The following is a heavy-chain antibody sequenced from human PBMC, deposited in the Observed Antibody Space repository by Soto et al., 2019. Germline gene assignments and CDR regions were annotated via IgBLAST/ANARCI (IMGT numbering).Heavy chain of an antibody. CDR1: GYTLTELS. CDR2: FDPEDGET. V-gene: IGHV1-24*01. Sequence: ASVKGSCTVSGYTLTELSMHWVRQAPGKGLEWMGGFDPEDGETIYAQKFQGRVTMTEDTSTDTAYMELSSLRSEDTAVYYCATVSQYSHFEDWGQGTLVTVSS. J-gene: IGHJ4*02. D-gene: IGHD2-21*01. CDR3: ATVSQYSHFED.